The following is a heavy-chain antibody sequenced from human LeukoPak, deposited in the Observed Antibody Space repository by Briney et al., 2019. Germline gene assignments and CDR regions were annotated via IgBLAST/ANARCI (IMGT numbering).Heavy chain of an antibody. Sequence: PSETLSLTCTVSGDSISSYYWSWIRQTPGKGLEWIGYIYNSDTTNYNPSLKSRLTISVDTSKNQFSLKLSSVTAADTAVYYCARTPYYYYMDVWGKGTTVTVSS. V-gene: IGHV4-59*01. CDR1: GDSISSYY. CDR3: ARTPYYYYMDV. J-gene: IGHJ6*03. CDR2: IYNSDTT.